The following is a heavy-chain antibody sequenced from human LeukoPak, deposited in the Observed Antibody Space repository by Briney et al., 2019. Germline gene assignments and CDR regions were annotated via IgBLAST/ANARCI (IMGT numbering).Heavy chain of an antibody. CDR3: ARGYGDVTFDY. V-gene: IGHV1-18*01. D-gene: IGHD4-17*01. Sequence: GASVKVFCKASGYTFTSHGFSWVRQAPGQGLEWMGWISAYNGNTNYAQMLQGRVTMTTDTSRSTAYMELRSLRSDDTAVYYCARGYGDVTFDYWGQGTLVTVSS. CDR2: ISAYNGNT. J-gene: IGHJ4*02. CDR1: GYTFTSHG.